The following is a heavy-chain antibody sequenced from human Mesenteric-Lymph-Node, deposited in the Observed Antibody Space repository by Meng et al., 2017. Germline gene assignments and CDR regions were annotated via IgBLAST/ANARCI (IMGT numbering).Heavy chain of an antibody. CDR3: ARSYCGGDCYSARAPQSGRPNYYYYGMDV. D-gene: IGHD2-21*02. V-gene: IGHV3-66*02. J-gene: IGHJ6*02. Sequence: GGSLRLSCAASGFTVSSNYMTWVRQAPGKGLEWVSLIYSGGSTYYADSVKGRFTFSRDNSKNTLYLQMNSLRADDTAVYYCARSYCGGDCYSARAPQSGRPNYYYYGMDVWGQGTTVTVSS. CDR1: GFTVSSNY. CDR2: IYSGGST.